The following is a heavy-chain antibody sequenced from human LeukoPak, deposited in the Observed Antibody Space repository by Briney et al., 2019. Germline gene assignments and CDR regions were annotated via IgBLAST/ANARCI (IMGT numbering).Heavy chain of an antibody. CDR1: GYTFTSYD. V-gene: IGHV1-8*01. CDR3: ARGSRSWIWFGELLRKKPPLFDY. J-gene: IGHJ4*02. D-gene: IGHD3-10*01. CDR2: MNPNSGNT. Sequence: ASVKVSCKASGYTFTSYDINWVRQATGQGLEWMGWMNPNSGNTGYAQKFQGRVTMTRNTSISTAYMELSSLRSEDTAVYYCARGSRSWIWFGELLRKKPPLFDYWGQGTLVTVSS.